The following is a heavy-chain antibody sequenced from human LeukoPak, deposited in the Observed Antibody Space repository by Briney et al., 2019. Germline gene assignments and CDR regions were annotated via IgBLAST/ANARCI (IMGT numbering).Heavy chain of an antibody. Sequence: PGGSLRLSCAASGFTFSSYWMHWVRHAPGKGLVWVSRINSDGSSTSYADSVKGRFTISRDNAKNTLYLQMNSLRAEDTAVYYCARVPLRDDFWSGVYGMDVWGQGTTVTVSS. J-gene: IGHJ6*02. V-gene: IGHV3-74*01. CDR2: INSDGSST. D-gene: IGHD3-3*01. CDR3: ARVPLRDDFWSGVYGMDV. CDR1: GFTFSSYW.